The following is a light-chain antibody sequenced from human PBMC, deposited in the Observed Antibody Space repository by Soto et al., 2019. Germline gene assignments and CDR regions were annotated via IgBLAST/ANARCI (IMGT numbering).Light chain of an antibody. CDR2: DVS. V-gene: IGLV2-11*01. CDR1: SSDVGGYNY. CDR3: CSYAGSYRYV. Sequence: QSALTQPRSVSGSPGQSVTISCTGTSSDVGGYNYVSWYQQHPGKAPKLMIYDVSKRPSGVPDRFSGSKSRNTASLTISGLQAEDEADYYCCSYAGSYRYVFGTGTKLTVL. J-gene: IGLJ1*01.